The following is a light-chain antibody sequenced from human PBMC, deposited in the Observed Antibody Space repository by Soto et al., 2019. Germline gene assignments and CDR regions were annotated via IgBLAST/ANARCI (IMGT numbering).Light chain of an antibody. V-gene: IGKV1-9*01. CDR1: QSISRH. CDR3: QHLDSFPLA. J-gene: IGKJ4*01. Sequence: DIQLTQSPSFLSASVGDRVTITCRASQSISRHVAWYRQKSGKAPMLLIYAASTLQSGVPSRFSGSGSGTEFTLTISSLHPEDFATYYCQHLDSFPLAFGGGTTVEI. CDR2: AAS.